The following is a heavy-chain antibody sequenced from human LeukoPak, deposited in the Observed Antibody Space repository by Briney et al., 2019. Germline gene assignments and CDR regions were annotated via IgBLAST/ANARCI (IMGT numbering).Heavy chain of an antibody. V-gene: IGHV3-74*01. CDR1: GFTFRSYW. J-gene: IGHJ4*02. Sequence: GGSLRLSCAASGFTFRSYWMHWVRQAPGKGLVWVSRINSDGSSTSYADSVKGRFTISRDNAKNTLYLQMNSLGAEDTAVYYCARRELRDGRDYWGQGTLVTVSS. D-gene: IGHD1-26*01. CDR3: ARRELRDGRDY. CDR2: INSDGSST.